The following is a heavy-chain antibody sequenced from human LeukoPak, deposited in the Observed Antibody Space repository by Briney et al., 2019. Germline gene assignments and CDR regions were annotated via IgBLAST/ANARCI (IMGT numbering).Heavy chain of an antibody. CDR1: GFIFSSYG. CDR2: IWYDGSNK. V-gene: IGHV3-33*01. J-gene: IGHJ4*02. CDR3: ASETYYDSSGYYY. D-gene: IGHD3-22*01. Sequence: GGSLRLSCAASGFIFSSYGMHWVRQAPGKGLEWVAVIWYDGSNKYYADSVKGRFTISRDNSKNSLYLQMNSLRAEDTAVYYCASETYYDSSGYYYWGQGTLVTVSS.